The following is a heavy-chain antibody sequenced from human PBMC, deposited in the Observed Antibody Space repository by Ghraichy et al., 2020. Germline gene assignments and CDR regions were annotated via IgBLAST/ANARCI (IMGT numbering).Heavy chain of an antibody. CDR2: ISVSGRT. J-gene: IGHJ4*02. Sequence: GGSLRLSCVASGFTFSSFAMSWVRQAPGKGLEWVSAISVSGRTYYADSVKGRFTISRDNSKNTLYLQMNSLRAGDTAVYYCAKDQRYNSGWGQGTLVTVSS. V-gene: IGHV3-23*01. CDR1: GFTFSSFA. D-gene: IGHD6-19*01. CDR3: AKDQRYNSG.